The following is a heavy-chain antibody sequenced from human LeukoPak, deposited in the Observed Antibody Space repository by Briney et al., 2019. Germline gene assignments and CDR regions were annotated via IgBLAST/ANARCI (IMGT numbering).Heavy chain of an antibody. CDR3: ARYYCSGGSCYSGDLDY. J-gene: IGHJ4*02. CDR1: GGTFSSYA. V-gene: IGHV1-69*01. Sequence: GSSVKVSCKASGGTFSSYAISWVRQAPGQGLEWMGGIIPTFGTANYAQKFQGRVTITADESTSTAYMELSSLRSEDTAVYYCARYYCSGGSCYSGDLDYWGQGTLVTVSS. D-gene: IGHD2-15*01. CDR2: IIPTFGTA.